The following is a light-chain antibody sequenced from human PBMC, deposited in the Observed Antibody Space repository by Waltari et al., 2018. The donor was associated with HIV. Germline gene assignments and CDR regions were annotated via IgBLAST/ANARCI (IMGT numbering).Light chain of an antibody. J-gene: IGKJ2*01. V-gene: IGKV3-20*01. CDR2: GAS. CDR1: QSVSNSF. Sequence: EIVLTQSPGTPSLSPGERATLSCWASQSVSNSFLAWYQQKPGQAPRLLIYGASFRATGVPDRFSGSGSGTDFTLTISRLEPEDFAVYYCQQYGSSPYTFGQGTKLQIK. CDR3: QQYGSSPYT.